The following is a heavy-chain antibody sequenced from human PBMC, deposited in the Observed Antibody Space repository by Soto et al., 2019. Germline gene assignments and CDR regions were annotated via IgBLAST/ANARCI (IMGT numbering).Heavy chain of an antibody. J-gene: IGHJ6*02. V-gene: IGHV3-53*04. CDR2: IFSGGST. Sequence: EVQLVESGGGLVQPGGSLRLSCAVSGFTVSSNYMSWVRQAPGKGLEWVSVIFSGGSTFYADSVKGRFTISRHNSKNTLYLQMNSLRAEDTAVYYCARESVVVLPGAAGGMDVWGQGTTVTVSS. CDR1: GFTVSSNY. CDR3: ARESVVVLPGAAGGMDV. D-gene: IGHD2-2*01.